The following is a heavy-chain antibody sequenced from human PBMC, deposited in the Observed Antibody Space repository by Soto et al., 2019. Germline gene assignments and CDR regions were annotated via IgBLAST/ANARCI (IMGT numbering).Heavy chain of an antibody. D-gene: IGHD3-16*01. CDR1: GFMFGVYW. J-gene: IGHJ4*02. V-gene: IGHV3-7*01. Sequence: EAQLVESGGGLVQPGGSLRLSCEASGFMFGVYWMSWVRQAPGKGLEWVANINDDGSERNYVDSVKGRFTISRDTPNNLLFLQMNSLRDADTAAYYCAREFYAYYTYGPGDYWGQGTLVAVSS. CDR3: AREFYAYYTYGPGDY. CDR2: INDDGSER.